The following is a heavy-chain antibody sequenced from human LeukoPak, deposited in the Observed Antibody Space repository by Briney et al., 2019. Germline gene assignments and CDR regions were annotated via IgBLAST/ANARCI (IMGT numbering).Heavy chain of an antibody. Sequence: APVKVSCKASGYTFTSYYMHWVRQAPGQGLEWMGIINPSGGSTSYAQKFQGRVTMTRDTSTSTVYMELSSLRSEDTAVYYCAKNVEMATISYYYYMDVWGKGTTVTVSS. V-gene: IGHV1-46*01. J-gene: IGHJ6*03. D-gene: IGHD5-24*01. CDR3: AKNVEMATISYYYYMDV. CDR1: GYTFTSYY. CDR2: INPSGGST.